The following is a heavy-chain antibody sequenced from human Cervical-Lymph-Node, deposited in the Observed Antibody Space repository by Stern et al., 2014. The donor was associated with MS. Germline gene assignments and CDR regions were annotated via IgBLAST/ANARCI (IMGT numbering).Heavy chain of an antibody. V-gene: IGHV4-4*07. CDR1: VGSISDYY. D-gene: IGHD4-17*01. CDR3: ARQTSVTSSLNFYYGMDV. Sequence: QLQLQESGPGLVKPSETLSLTCPVSVGSISDYYWNWIRQPAGKGLEWIWRIYRSGATNYNPSLKSRVTMSVDTPKNQFSLKLTSLSAADTAVYYCARQTSVTSSLNFYYGMDVWGQGTTVTVSS. CDR2: IYRSGAT. J-gene: IGHJ6*02.